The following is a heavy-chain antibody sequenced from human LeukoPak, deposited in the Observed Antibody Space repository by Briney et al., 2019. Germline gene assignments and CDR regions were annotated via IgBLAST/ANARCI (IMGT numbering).Heavy chain of an antibody. D-gene: IGHD2-2*01. CDR2: ISGSGGST. J-gene: IGHJ4*02. CDR1: GFTFSSYA. CDR3: AKVRGSSAYSYYFDS. V-gene: IGHV3-23*01. Sequence: GGSLRLSCAASGFTFSSYAMSWVRQAPGKGLEWVSAISGSGGSTYYSASVKGRFTVSSDNSKNTLYLQMNSLRAEDTAVYYCAKVRGSSAYSYYFDSWGQGTLVTVSS.